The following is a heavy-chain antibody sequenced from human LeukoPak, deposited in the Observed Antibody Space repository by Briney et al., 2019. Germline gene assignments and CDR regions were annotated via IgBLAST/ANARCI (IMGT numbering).Heavy chain of an antibody. CDR3: ASRPGIAVAGKSLPLTYYYYYMDV. Sequence: SETLSLTCTVSGGSISSSSYYWGWIRQPPGKGLEWIGSIYYSGSTYYNPSLKSRVTISVDTSKNQFSLKLSSVTAADTAVYYCASRPGIAVAGKSLPLTYYYYYMDVWGKGTTVTVSS. D-gene: IGHD6-19*01. J-gene: IGHJ6*03. CDR1: GGSISSSSYY. V-gene: IGHV4-39*07. CDR2: IYYSGST.